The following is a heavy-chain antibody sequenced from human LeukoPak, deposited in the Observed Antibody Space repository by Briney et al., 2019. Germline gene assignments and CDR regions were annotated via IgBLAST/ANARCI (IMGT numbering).Heavy chain of an antibody. CDR3: ARDTGPLKYCSSTSCPMISRNWFDP. Sequence: GGSLRLSCAASGFTFSSYWMSWVRQAPGKGLEWVANIKQDGSEKYYVDSVKGRFTISRDNAKNSLYLQTNSLRAEDTAVYYCARDTGPLKYCSSTSCPMISRNWFDPWGQGTLVTVSS. D-gene: IGHD2-2*01. J-gene: IGHJ5*02. V-gene: IGHV3-7*01. CDR2: IKQDGSEK. CDR1: GFTFSSYW.